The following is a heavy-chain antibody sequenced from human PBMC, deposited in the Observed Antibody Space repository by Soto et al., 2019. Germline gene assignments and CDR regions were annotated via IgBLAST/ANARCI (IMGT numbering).Heavy chain of an antibody. CDR3: ATSTGWPGFDF. CDR2: MHYSGNT. J-gene: IGHJ4*02. CDR1: GGSISRYY. D-gene: IGHD2-8*02. Sequence: SETLSLTCSVSGGSISRYYCSWVRQPPGKGLEWIGHMHYSGNTRYNPSLKSRATVSLDTSKNQFSLELSSVTAADTAVYYCATSTGWPGFDFWGQGTLVTVSS. V-gene: IGHV4-59*08.